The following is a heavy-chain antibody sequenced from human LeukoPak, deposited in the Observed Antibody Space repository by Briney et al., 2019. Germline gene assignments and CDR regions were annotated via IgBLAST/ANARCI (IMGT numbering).Heavy chain of an antibody. J-gene: IGHJ4*02. D-gene: IGHD3-22*01. CDR2: INHSGST. Sequence: SETLSLTCAVYGGSFSGYYWSWIRQPPGKGLEWIGEINHSGSTNYNPSLKSRVTISVDTSKNQFSLKLSSVTAADTAVYYCARPLFETYYYDSSGYPYFDYWGQGTLVTVSS. CDR1: GGSFSGYY. V-gene: IGHV4-34*01. CDR3: ARPLFETYYYDSSGYPYFDY.